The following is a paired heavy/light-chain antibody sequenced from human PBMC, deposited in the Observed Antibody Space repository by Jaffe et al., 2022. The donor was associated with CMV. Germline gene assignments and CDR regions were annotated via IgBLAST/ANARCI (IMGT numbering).Heavy chain of an antibody. D-gene: IGHD6-19*01. Sequence: QVQLQESGPGVVKPSETLSLTCTVSGGSMRTSYWNWIRQPPGKGLEWIGYIYDSATTNYNVHLKSRVTMSLDASNNQVSLRLTSMTAADTAVYYCARGPRGNGWAYYFDSWGQGTLVTVSS. V-gene: IGHV4-59*13. CDR2: IYDSATT. CDR1: GGSMRTSY. CDR3: ARGPRGNGWAYYFDS. J-gene: IGHJ4*02.
Light chain of an antibody. CDR1: QSISNW. CDR3: QQYNGYPWT. Sequence: DIQMTQSPSTLSASVGDRVSITCRASQSISNWLAWYQQKPGKAPKLLIYEASHLDSGVPSRFSGSGSGTEFTLTISSLQPDDFATFYCQQYNGYPWTFGQGTKVEIK. CDR2: EAS. J-gene: IGKJ1*01. V-gene: IGKV1-5*03.